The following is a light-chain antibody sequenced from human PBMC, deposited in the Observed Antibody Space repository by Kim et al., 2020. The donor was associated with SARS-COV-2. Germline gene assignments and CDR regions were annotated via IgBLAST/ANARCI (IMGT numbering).Light chain of an antibody. V-gene: IGKV1-39*01. Sequence: DIQMTQSPSSLAASVGDRVTIACRASQSIGTRLNWYQQRPGKAPKLLIYGASTLQSGVPSRFSGTVSGTDFTLTISSLQPEDFATYYCQQSYSTQWLTFGGGTKVDIK. CDR1: QSIGTR. J-gene: IGKJ4*01. CDR3: QQSYSTQWLT. CDR2: GAS.